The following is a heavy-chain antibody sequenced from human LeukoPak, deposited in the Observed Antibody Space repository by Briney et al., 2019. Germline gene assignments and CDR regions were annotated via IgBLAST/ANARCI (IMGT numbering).Heavy chain of an antibody. J-gene: IGHJ2*01. V-gene: IGHV4-34*01. Sequence: SETLSLTCAVYGGSYSGYYWSWIRQPPGKGLEWIGEINHSGSTNYNPSLKSRVTISVDTSKNQFSLKPSSVTAADTAVYYCARVYYSNSYDYWYFDLWGRGTLVTVSS. D-gene: IGHD6-13*01. CDR2: INHSGST. CDR1: GGSYSGYY. CDR3: ARVYYSNSYDYWYFDL.